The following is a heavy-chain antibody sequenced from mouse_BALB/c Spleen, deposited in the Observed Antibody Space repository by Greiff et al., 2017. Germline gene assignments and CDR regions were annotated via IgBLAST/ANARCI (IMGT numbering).Heavy chain of an antibody. V-gene: IGHV5-6-4*01. CDR3: TRDGDGGAMDY. J-gene: IGHJ4*01. CDR2: ISSGGSYT. D-gene: IGHD2-3*01. Sequence: EVKLMESGGGLVKPGGSPKLSCAASGFTFSSYTMSWVRQTPEKRLEWVATISSGGSYTYYPDSVKGRFTISRDNAKNTLYLQMSSLKSEDTAMYYCTRDGDGGAMDYWGQGTSVTVSS. CDR1: GFTFSSYT.